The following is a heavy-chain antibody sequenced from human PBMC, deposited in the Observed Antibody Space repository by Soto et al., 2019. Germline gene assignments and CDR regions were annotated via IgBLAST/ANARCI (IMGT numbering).Heavy chain of an antibody. CDR3: ARVPGP. Sequence: TLSLTCTVSGGSGSRDSFWSWIRQPPGKGLEWIGYIYHSGSTYYNPSLKSRVTISVDRSKNQFSLKLSSVTAADTAVYYCARVPGPWGQGTLVTVSS. CDR1: GGSGSRDSF. J-gene: IGHJ5*02. CDR2: IYHSGST. V-gene: IGHV4-30-2*01.